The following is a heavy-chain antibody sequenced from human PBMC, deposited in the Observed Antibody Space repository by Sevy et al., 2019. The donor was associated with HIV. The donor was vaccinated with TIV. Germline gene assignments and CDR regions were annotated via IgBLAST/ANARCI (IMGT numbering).Heavy chain of an antibody. V-gene: IGHV4-30-2*01. Sequence: SETVSLTCAVSGGSISSGGYSWSWIRQPPGQGLEWIGYIYHSGSTYYNPSLKSRVTISVDRSKNQFSLKLSSVTAADTAVYYCARGHYYDSSGYYFGGFDYWGQGTLVTVSS. D-gene: IGHD3-22*01. CDR3: ARGHYYDSSGYYFGGFDY. J-gene: IGHJ4*02. CDR2: IYHSGST. CDR1: GGSISSGGYS.